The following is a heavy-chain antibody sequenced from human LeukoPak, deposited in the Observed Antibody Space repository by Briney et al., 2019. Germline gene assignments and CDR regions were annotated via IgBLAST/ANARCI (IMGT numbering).Heavy chain of an antibody. D-gene: IGHD1/OR15-1a*01. CDR2: ISSSGSYI. V-gene: IGHV3-21*01. CDR1: GFTFSSYS. J-gene: IGHJ4*02. Sequence: GGSLRLSCAASGFTFSSYSMNWVRQAPGKGLEWLSSISSSGSYIFHADSVKGRFTISRDNAKNSLYLQMNSLRAEDTAVYYCAREGPINNGDLDYWGQGTLVTVSS. CDR3: AREGPINNGDLDY.